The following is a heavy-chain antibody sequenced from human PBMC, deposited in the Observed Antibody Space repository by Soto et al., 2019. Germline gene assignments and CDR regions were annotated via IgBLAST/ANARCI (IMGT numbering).Heavy chain of an antibody. CDR2: IYYTGTT. V-gene: IGHV4-59*01. J-gene: IGHJ4*02. CDR3: ARAIDFDY. CDR1: GGSIRSYY. Sequence: LSLTCTVSGGSIRSYYWSWIRQPPGKGLEWIGYIYYTGTTNYNPSLKSRVTISVDTSKNQVSLKLNSVTAADTAIYYCARAIDFDYWGQGALVTVSS.